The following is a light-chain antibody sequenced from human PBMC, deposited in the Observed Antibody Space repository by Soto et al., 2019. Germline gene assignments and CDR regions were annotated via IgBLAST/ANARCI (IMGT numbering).Light chain of an antibody. Sequence: QSALTQPASVSGSPGQSITISCTGTSSDVGSYNLVSWYQQHPGKAPKLMFYEGSQRPSGVSNRFSGSKSCNSASLTISGLQAEDEADYYCCSYAGSSTVVFGGGTKLTVL. CDR3: CSYAGSSTVV. V-gene: IGLV2-23*01. CDR2: EGS. J-gene: IGLJ2*01. CDR1: SSDVGSYNL.